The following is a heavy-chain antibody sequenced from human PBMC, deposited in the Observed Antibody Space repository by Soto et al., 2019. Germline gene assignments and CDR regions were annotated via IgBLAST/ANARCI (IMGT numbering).Heavy chain of an antibody. V-gene: IGHV3-23*01. CDR2: ISGSGGST. D-gene: IGHD3-10*01. Sequence: GGSLRLSCAASGFTFSSYAMSWVRQAPGKGLEWVSAISGSGGSTYYADSVRGRFTISRDNSKNTLYLQMNSLRAEDTAVYYCAKGWFGEGYYFDYWGQGTLVTVSS. J-gene: IGHJ4*02. CDR3: AKGWFGEGYYFDY. CDR1: GFTFSSYA.